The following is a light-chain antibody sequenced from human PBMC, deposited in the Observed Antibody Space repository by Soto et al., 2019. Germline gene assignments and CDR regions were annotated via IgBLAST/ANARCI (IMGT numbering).Light chain of an antibody. Sequence: EIVMTQSPATLSLSPGERATLSCRASQSVKSNLAWYQQKAGQAPRLLIYGTSTRATGIPARLSGSASGTDFTLTISRLKSEDSAVYYCQQYSIWRTFGHGTQVDIK. J-gene: IGKJ1*01. CDR2: GTS. CDR1: QSVKSN. CDR3: QQYSIWRT. V-gene: IGKV3-15*01.